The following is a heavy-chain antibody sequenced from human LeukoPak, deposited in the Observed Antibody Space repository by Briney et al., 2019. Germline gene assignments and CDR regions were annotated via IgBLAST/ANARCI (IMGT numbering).Heavy chain of an antibody. CDR3: ARDPDSGTYQYYFDY. V-gene: IGHV4-38-2*02. J-gene: IGHJ4*02. CDR1: GYSFSSGYF. CDR2: IYHSGTT. Sequence: SETLSLTCTVSGYSFSSGYFWGWIRQPPGKGLEWIGSIYHSGTTYYNPSLKSRVTISVDTSKNQLSLKLTSVTAADTAVYYCARDPDSGTYQYYFDYWGQGTLVTVSS. D-gene: IGHD1-26*01.